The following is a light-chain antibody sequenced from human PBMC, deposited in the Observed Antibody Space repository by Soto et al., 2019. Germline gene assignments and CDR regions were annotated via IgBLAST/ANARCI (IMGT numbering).Light chain of an antibody. J-gene: IGKJ4*01. CDR1: QSVGSTC. Sequence: ESVLKQSPGTLSLSPGKRATLSCRASQSVGSTCLAWYQQKPGQAPRLLIYGASSRSTGIPHRFSGSGSGTDVTLTISRLVPEDFAVYHCQQYGSSPLTFGGGTKVEIK. CDR2: GAS. CDR3: QQYGSSPLT. V-gene: IGKV3-20*01.